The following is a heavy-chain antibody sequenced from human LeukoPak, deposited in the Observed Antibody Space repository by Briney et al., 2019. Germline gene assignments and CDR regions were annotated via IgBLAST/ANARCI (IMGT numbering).Heavy chain of an antibody. V-gene: IGHV1-69*05. CDR1: GGTFSSYA. J-gene: IGHJ5*02. CDR2: IIPIFGTA. CDR3: ARVGEWTPYNWFDP. Sequence: SVKVSCXASGGTFSSYAIGWVRQAPGQGLEWMGRIIPIFGTANYAQKFQGRVTITTDESTSTAYMELSSLRSEDTAVYYCARVGEWTPYNWFDPWGQGTLVTVSS. D-gene: IGHD3-10*01.